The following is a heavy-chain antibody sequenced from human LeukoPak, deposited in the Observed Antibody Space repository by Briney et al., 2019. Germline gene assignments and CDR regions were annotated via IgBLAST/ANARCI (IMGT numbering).Heavy chain of an antibody. J-gene: IGHJ3*02. D-gene: IGHD2-2*01. CDR1: GFTFSSYD. CDR2: IGTAGDT. V-gene: IGHV3-13*01. CDR3: AKDSIRSDAFDI. Sequence: PGGSLRLSCAASGFTFSSYDMHWVRQATGKGLEWVSAIGTAGDTYYPGSVKGRFTISRENAKNSLYLQMNSLRAGDTAVYYCAKDSIRSDAFDIWGQGTMVTVSS.